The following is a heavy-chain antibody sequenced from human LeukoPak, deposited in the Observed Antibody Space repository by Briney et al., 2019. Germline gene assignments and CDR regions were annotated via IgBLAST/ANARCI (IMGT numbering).Heavy chain of an antibody. V-gene: IGHV4-61*10. CDR1: GGSISSGSYY. Sequence: SQTLSLTCTVSGGSISSGSYYWSWIRQPAGKGLEWIGYIYYSGSTNYNPSLKSRVTISVDTSKNQFSLKLSSVTAADTAVYYCARVVRAVVVILPYWYFDLWGRGTLVTVSS. D-gene: IGHD3-22*01. J-gene: IGHJ2*01. CDR2: IYYSGST. CDR3: ARVVRAVVVILPYWYFDL.